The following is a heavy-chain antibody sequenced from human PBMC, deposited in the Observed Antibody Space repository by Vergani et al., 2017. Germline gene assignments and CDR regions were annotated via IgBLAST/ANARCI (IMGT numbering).Heavy chain of an antibody. CDR1: GYTFTSYA. Sequence: QVQLVQSGSELKKPGASVKVSCKTSGYTFTSYAMNWVRQAPGQGLEWMGGINTKTGNPTYAQGFTGRFVFSLDTPVRTAYLQMSSLKAEDTAVYYCARDRGYYDSSGYNPLDFNYWGQELLVTVSS. J-gene: IGHJ4*02. CDR2: INTKTGNP. CDR3: ARDRGYYDSSGYNPLDFNY. D-gene: IGHD3-22*01. V-gene: IGHV7-4-1*02.